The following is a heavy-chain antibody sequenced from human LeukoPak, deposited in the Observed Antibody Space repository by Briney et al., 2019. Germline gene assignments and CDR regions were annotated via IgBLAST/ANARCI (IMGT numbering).Heavy chain of an antibody. V-gene: IGHV1-2*02. CDR2: ISPNSGGT. CDR1: GYTFTAYY. CDR3: ARVEGIVATKGD. Sequence: ASVKVSCKASGYTFTAYYIHWVRQAPGQGLEWMGYISPNSGGTKYAQNFQGRVTMTRDTSISTAYMELSRLRSDDTALYYCARVEGIVATKGDWGQGTLVTVSS. D-gene: IGHD1-26*01. J-gene: IGHJ4*02.